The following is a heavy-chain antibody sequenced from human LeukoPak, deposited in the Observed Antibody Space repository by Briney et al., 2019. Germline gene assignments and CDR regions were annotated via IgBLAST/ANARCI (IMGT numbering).Heavy chain of an antibody. CDR1: GYTFTSYY. D-gene: IGHD6-19*01. CDR3: ARGRTDYIAVAGSLDY. J-gene: IGHJ4*02. Sequence: ASVKVSCKASGYTFTSYYMHWVRQAPGQGLEWMGIINPSGGSTSYAQKFQGRVTMTRDTSTSTVYMELSSLRSEDTAVYYCARGRTDYIAVAGSLDYWGQGTLVTVSS. V-gene: IGHV1-46*01. CDR2: INPSGGST.